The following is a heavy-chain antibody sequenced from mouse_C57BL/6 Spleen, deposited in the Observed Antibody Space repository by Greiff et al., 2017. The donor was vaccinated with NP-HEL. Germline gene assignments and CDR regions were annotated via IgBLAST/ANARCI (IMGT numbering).Heavy chain of an antibody. CDR2: ISDGGSYT. CDR1: GFTFSSYA. V-gene: IGHV5-4*01. J-gene: IGHJ2*01. D-gene: IGHD2-4*01. CDR3: ARGREDYGFDY. Sequence: EVHLVESGGGLVKPGGSLKLSCAASGFTFSSYAMSWVRQTPEKRLEWVATISDGGSYTYYPDNVKGRFTISRDNAKNNLYLQMSHLKSEDTAMYYCARGREDYGFDYWGQGTTLTVSS.